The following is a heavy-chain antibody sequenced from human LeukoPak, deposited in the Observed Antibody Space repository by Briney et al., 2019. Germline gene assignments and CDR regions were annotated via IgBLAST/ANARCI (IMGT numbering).Heavy chain of an antibody. CDR3: AKDEARPWPWDV. CDR1: GGTFSSYA. CDR2: IIPILGIA. J-gene: IGHJ6*02. V-gene: IGHV1-69*04. Sequence: ASVKVSCKASGGTFSSYAISWVRQAPGQGLEWMGRIIPILGIANYAQKFQGRVTITADKSTSTAYMELSSLRSEDTAVYYCAKDEARPWPWDVWGQGTTVTVSS.